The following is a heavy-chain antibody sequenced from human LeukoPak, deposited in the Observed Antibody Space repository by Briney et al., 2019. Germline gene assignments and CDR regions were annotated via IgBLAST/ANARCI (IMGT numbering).Heavy chain of an antibody. CDR3: ARSSYDYGGIEGPFDY. Sequence: GGSLRLSCAASGFTLTYYAMHWVRQAPGKGLEWVAVTSYDGNKKYYADSVKGRFTISRDSSKNTLYLQMSSLRAEDTAVYYCARSSYDYGGIEGPFDYWGQGALVTVSS. D-gene: IGHD4-23*01. CDR1: GFTLTYYA. V-gene: IGHV3-30*15. CDR2: TSYDGNKK. J-gene: IGHJ4*02.